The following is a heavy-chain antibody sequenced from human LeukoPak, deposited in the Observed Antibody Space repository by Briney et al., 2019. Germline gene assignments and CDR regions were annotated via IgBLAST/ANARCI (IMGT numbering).Heavy chain of an antibody. CDR2: IYHSGST. V-gene: IGHV4-38-2*01. Sequence: SEALSLTCAVSGCSISSGYYWGWIRQPPGKGLEWIGSIYHSGSTYYNPSLKSRVTISVDTSKNQFSLKLSSVTAADTAVYYCATAPEEYYDYVWGSYRYTGSDYWGQGTLVTVSS. CDR1: GCSISSGYY. D-gene: IGHD3-16*02. CDR3: ATAPEEYYDYVWGSYRYTGSDY. J-gene: IGHJ4*02.